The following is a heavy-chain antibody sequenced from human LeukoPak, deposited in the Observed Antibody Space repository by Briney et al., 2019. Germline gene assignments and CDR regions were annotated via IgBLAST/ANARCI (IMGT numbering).Heavy chain of an antibody. CDR1: GGSISSYY. V-gene: IGHV4-59*01. CDR2: IYYSGST. CDR3: ARVRSFGELAFDY. D-gene: IGHD3-10*01. J-gene: IGHJ4*02. Sequence: SETLSLTCTVSGGSISSYYWSWIRQPPGKGLEWIGYIYYSGSTNYNPSLKSRVTISVDTSKNQFSLKLSSVTAADTAVYYCARVRSFGELAFDYWGQGTLVTVSS.